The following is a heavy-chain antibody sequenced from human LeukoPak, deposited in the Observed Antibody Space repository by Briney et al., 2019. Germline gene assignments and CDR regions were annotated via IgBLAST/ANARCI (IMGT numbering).Heavy chain of an antibody. CDR2: IYSNEAT. V-gene: IGHV4-4*08. CDR3: ARRNDFHI. CDR1: GGSIKGYH. J-gene: IGHJ3*02. Sequence: SETLSLTCTVSGGSIKGYHWSWIRQPPGKGLEWIGYIYSNEATEYKPSLKSRVTISADTSKNQFSLKLTSVSAADTAIYYRARRNDFHIWGQGTMVTVSS.